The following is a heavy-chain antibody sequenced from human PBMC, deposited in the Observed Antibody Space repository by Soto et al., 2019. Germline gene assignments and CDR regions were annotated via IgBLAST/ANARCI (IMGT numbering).Heavy chain of an antibody. CDR3: ANPILRRSHFDY. CDR1: GFTFSSYA. V-gene: IGHV3-23*01. Sequence: EVQLLESGGGLVQPGGSLRLSCAASGFTFSSYAMSWVRQAPGKGLEWVSAISGSGGSTYYADSVKGRFTISRDNSKNTLYLQMNSLRAEDTAVYYCANPILRRSHFDYWGQGTLVTVSS. D-gene: IGHD2-21*01. CDR2: ISGSGGST. J-gene: IGHJ4*02.